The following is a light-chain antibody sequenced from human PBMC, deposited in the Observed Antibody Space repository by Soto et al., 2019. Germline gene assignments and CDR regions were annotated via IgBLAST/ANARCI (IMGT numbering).Light chain of an antibody. CDR1: QSVSSY. CDR2: DAS. Sequence: EIVLTQSPATLSLSPGDRATLSCSASQSVSSYLAWYQQKPGQAPRLLIYDASNSATGIPARFSGSGSGSDLTLTISSLEPEDFAVYYCQQRFSWPPLTFCGGTKVEIK. J-gene: IGKJ4*01. V-gene: IGKV3-11*01. CDR3: QQRFSWPPLT.